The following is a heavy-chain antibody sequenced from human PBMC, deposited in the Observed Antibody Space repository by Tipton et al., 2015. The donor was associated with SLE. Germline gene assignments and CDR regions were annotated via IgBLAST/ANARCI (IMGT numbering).Heavy chain of an antibody. V-gene: IGHV3-7*01. CDR2: IKRDGSEK. D-gene: IGHD4-17*01. Sequence: SLRLSCAASGFTFSFYWMSWVRQAPGKGLEWVAYIKRDGSEKYYGDSVKGRFTISRDNAKNSLYLQMNSLRVEDTAVYYCARDLRYGDYGSRDYWGQGTLVTVSS. CDR1: GFTFSFYW. J-gene: IGHJ4*02. CDR3: ARDLRYGDYGSRDY.